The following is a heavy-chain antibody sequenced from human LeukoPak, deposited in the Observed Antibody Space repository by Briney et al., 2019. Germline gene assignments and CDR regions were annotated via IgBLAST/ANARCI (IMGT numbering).Heavy chain of an antibody. CDR3: AKNVGRIVGATDY. CDR1: GFTFSSYA. D-gene: IGHD1-26*01. Sequence: GGSLRLSCAASGFTFSSYAMSWVRQAPGKGLEWVSSISGSGGNTYYADSVKGRFTISRDNSKNTLYLQMNSMRAEDTAVYYCAKNVGRIVGATDYWGQGTLVTVSS. V-gene: IGHV3-23*01. CDR2: ISGSGGNT. J-gene: IGHJ4*02.